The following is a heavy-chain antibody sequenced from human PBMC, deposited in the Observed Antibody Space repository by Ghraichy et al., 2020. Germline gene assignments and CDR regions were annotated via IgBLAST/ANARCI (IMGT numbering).Heavy chain of an antibody. V-gene: IGHV3-74*01. CDR3: ARGSMVRGVISES. CDR2: INSDRSST. Sequence: LSLTCAASGFTFSSYWMHWVRQTPGKGLVWVSRINSDRSSTSYADSVKGRFTISRDNAKNTLYLQMNSLRAEDTAVYYCARGSMVRGVISESWGHGTLVTVSS. J-gene: IGHJ4*01. D-gene: IGHD3-10*01. CDR1: GFTFSSYW.